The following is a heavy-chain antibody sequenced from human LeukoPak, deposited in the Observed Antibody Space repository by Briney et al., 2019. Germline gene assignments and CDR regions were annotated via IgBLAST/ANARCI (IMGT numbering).Heavy chain of an antibody. Sequence: GGSLRLSCAVSGFTVSTNHMSWVRQAPGKGLEWVSVIYIDSNTYYTDSVKGRFTISRDNSKNTVFLQMNSLRAEDTAVYYCAKRMGGTPDYWGLGTLVTVSS. J-gene: IGHJ4*02. CDR3: AKRMGGTPDY. CDR1: GFTVSTNH. CDR2: IYIDSNT. V-gene: IGHV3-53*01. D-gene: IGHD1-26*01.